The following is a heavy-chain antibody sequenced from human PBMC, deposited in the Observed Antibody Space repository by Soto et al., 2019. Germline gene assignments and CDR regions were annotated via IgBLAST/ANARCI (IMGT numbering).Heavy chain of an antibody. J-gene: IGHJ5*02. CDR3: ASGQWELLSWFDP. D-gene: IGHD1-26*01. CDR2: NIPIFGTA. CDR1: GGTFSNFV. Sequence: ASVKVSCKASGGTFSNFVISWVRQAPGQGLEWMGGNIPIFGTANYAQKFQGRVTIIADESTGTTYMELSSLRSEDTAVYYCASGQWELLSWFDPWGQGTLVTVSS. V-gene: IGHV1-69*13.